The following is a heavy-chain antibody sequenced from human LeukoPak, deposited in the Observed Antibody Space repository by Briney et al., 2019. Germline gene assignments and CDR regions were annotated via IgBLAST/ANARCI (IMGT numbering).Heavy chain of an antibody. CDR2: INPNSGGT. D-gene: IGHD2-2*01. CDR3: ARDGPYCSSTSFYEELHP. Sequence: ASVKVSCKASGYTFTGYYMHWVRQAPGQGLEWMGWINPNSGGTNYAQKFQGRVTMTRDTSISTAYMELSRLRSDDTAVYYCARDGPYCSSTSFYEELHPWGQGTLVTVSS. V-gene: IGHV1-2*02. J-gene: IGHJ4*02. CDR1: GYTFTGYY.